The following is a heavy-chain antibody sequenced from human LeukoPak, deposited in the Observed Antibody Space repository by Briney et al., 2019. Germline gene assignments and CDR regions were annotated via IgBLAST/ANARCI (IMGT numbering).Heavy chain of an antibody. CDR1: GFTFSSYG. V-gene: IGHV3-48*04. J-gene: IGHJ4*02. CDR3: ARDYGGSSPFDY. D-gene: IGHD4-23*01. CDR2: ISNSDDTK. Sequence: PGGTLRLSCAASGFTFSSYGMNWVRQAPGKGLEWVSYISNSDDTKKYAESVKGRFTISRDNAQKSLYLQMNSLRAEDTAVYYCARDYGGSSPFDYWGQGTLVTVSS.